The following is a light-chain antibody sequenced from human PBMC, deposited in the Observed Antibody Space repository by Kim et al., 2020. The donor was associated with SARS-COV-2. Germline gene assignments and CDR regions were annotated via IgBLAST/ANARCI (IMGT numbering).Light chain of an antibody. CDR2: AAS. CDR3: QHVSSYPPG. CDR1: QGISSY. V-gene: IGKV1-9*01. Sequence: DIQLTQSPSFLSASVGDRVTITCRASQGISSYLAWYQQKPGKAPNLLIYAASTLQSGVPSRFSGGGSGTTFTLTISSLQPEDSATYYCQHVSSYPPGFGPATKVDIK. J-gene: IGKJ1*01.